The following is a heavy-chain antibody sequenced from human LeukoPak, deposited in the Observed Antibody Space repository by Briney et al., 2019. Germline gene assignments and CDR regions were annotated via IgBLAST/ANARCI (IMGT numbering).Heavy chain of an antibody. CDR2: ISYDGSNK. V-gene: IGHV3-30*19. Sequence: GRSLRLSCAASGFTFSNYGMHWVRQAPGKGLEWVAVISYDGSNKYYADSVKGRFTISRDNSKNTLYLQMNSLRAEDTAVYYCARELRYFHYGMDVWGQGTTVTVSS. D-gene: IGHD3-9*01. CDR3: ARELRYFHYGMDV. J-gene: IGHJ6*02. CDR1: GFTFSNYG.